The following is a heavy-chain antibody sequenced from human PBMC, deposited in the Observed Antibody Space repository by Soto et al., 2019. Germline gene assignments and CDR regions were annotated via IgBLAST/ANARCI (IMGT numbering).Heavy chain of an antibody. CDR1: GFTFSSYA. CDR3: AREGGCSGGSCYGGYYYYGMEV. V-gene: IGHV3-30-3*01. J-gene: IGHJ6*02. Sequence: GGSLRLSCAASGFTFSSYAMHWVRQAPGKGLEWVAVISYDGSNKYYADSVKGRFTISRDNSKNTLYLQMNSLRAEDTAVYYCAREGGCSGGSCYGGYYYYGMEVWGQGTTVTVSS. D-gene: IGHD2-15*01. CDR2: ISYDGSNK.